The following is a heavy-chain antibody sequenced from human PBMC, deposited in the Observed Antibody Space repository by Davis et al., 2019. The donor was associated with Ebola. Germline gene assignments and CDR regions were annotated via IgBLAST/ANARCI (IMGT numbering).Heavy chain of an antibody. D-gene: IGHD2-15*01. J-gene: IGHJ2*01. Sequence: GESLKISCTASGLTFGDYAMNWVRRAPGKGLEWVGFIRSKGYGGKAQYAASVKGRFTISRDDSKSIAYLQMNSLKTEDTAVYYCTRDGVGYCSGGSCYYWYFDLWGRGTLVTVSS. CDR2: IRSKGYGGKA. CDR3: TRDGVGYCSGGSCYYWYFDL. CDR1: GLTFGDYA. V-gene: IGHV3-49*04.